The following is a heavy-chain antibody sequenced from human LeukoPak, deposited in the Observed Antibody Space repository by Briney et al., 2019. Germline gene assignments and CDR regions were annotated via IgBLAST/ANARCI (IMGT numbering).Heavy chain of an antibody. Sequence: GGSLRLSCAASGFTFSDYYMSWIRQAPGKGLEWVSYISSSGSTIYYADSVKGRFTTSRGNAKNSLYLQMNSLRAEDTAVYYCARVAPDSDAFDIWGQGTMVTVSS. D-gene: IGHD2-15*01. CDR1: GFTFSDYY. J-gene: IGHJ3*02. V-gene: IGHV3-11*01. CDR3: ARVAPDSDAFDI. CDR2: ISSSGSTI.